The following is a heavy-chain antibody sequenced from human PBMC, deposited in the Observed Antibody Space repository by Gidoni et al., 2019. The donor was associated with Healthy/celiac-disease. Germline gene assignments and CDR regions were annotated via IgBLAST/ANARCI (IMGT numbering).Heavy chain of an antibody. CDR1: GSSFTSYW. D-gene: IGHD6-13*01. V-gene: IGHV5-51*01. J-gene: IGHJ2*01. CDR2: IYPGDSDT. Sequence: SCKGSGSSFTSYWIGWVRQMPGKGLEWMGIIYPGDSDTRYSPSFQGQVTISADKSISTAYLQWSSLKASDTAMYYCARLSPPAAGTLYWYFDLWGRGTLVTVSS. CDR3: ARLSPPAAGTLYWYFDL.